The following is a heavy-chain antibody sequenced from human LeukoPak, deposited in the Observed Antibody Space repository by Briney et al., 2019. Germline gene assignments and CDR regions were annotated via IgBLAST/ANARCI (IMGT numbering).Heavy chain of an antibody. CDR3: ARGRGYSSSSDAFDI. J-gene: IGHJ3*02. CDR1: GFTFSSYG. Sequence: GGSLRLSCAASGFTFSSYGMTWVRQAPGKGLGWGSSISTSSSYIYYEDSMKGRFTISRDNANNSLYLQMNSLRAEDTAVYYCARGRGYSSSSDAFDIWGQGTMVTVSS. D-gene: IGHD6-6*01. V-gene: IGHV3-21*01. CDR2: ISTSSSYI.